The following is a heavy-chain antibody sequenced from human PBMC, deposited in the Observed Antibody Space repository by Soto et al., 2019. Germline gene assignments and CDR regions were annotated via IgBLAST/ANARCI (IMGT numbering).Heavy chain of an antibody. CDR3: ATYYCAREGSSGWPFDY. D-gene: IGHD6-19*01. CDR1: GFTFTSYC. CDR2: INPSGGGT. V-gene: IGHV1-46*01. Sequence: QVQLVQSGAEVKKPGASVKVSCKTSGFTFTSYCMHWVRQAPGQGLEWMGIINPSGGGTSYAQKFQGRVTMTRDTSTSTAYMEMSSLRYEDTAMYYCATYYCAREGSSGWPFDYWGQETLVTVFS. J-gene: IGHJ4*02.